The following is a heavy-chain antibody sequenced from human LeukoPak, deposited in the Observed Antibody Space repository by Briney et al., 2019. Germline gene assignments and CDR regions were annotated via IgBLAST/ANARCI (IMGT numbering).Heavy chain of an antibody. CDR1: GFTVSSNY. CDR2: IYSGGST. Sequence: PGGSLRLSCAASGFTVSSNYMSWVRQAPGKGLEWVSVIYSGGSTYYADSVKGRFTISRDNSKNTLYLQMNSLRAEDTAVYYCARDATDCGGDCYSDYWGQGTLVTVSS. CDR3: ARDATDCGGDCYSDY. D-gene: IGHD2-21*02. V-gene: IGHV3-66*01. J-gene: IGHJ4*02.